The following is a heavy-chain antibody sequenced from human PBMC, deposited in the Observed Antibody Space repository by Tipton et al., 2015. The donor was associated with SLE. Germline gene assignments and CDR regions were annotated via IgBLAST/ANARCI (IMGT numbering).Heavy chain of an antibody. D-gene: IGHD3-10*01. Sequence: SLRLSCAASGFTFSSYWMSWVRQAPGKGLEWVANIKQDGSEKYYVDSVKGRFTISRDNAKNSLYLQMNSLRAEDTAVYYCAGGWEWFGELGSAFDIWGQGTMVTVSS. J-gene: IGHJ3*02. V-gene: IGHV3-7*01. CDR2: IKQDGSEK. CDR3: AGGWEWFGELGSAFDI. CDR1: GFTFSSYW.